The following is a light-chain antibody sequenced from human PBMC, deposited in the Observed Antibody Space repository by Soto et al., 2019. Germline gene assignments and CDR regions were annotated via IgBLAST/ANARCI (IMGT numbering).Light chain of an antibody. CDR2: GAS. CDR1: QIISSTY. J-gene: IGKJ2*01. V-gene: IGKV3-20*01. Sequence: DIVLTQSPGTLSLSPGERATLSCRASQIISSTYLGWYQQKPGQSPRLLIYGASSRATGIPDRFSGSGSGTDFTHTISRLSPEDFAVYYCRHYGTSPYTFVQGTELEIK. CDR3: RHYGTSPYT.